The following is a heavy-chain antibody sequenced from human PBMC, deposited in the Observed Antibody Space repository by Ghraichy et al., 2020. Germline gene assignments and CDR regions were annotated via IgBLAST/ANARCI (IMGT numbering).Heavy chain of an antibody. CDR2: IKQDGSEK. Sequence: GGSLRLSCAASGFTFSSYWMSWVRQAPGKGLEWVANIKQDGSEKYYVDSVKGRFTISRDNAKNSLYLQMNSLRAEDTAVYYCARDSPTLRGYSYGNFDYWGQGTLVTVSS. D-gene: IGHD5-18*01. V-gene: IGHV3-7*01. CDR3: ARDSPTLRGYSYGNFDY. CDR1: GFTFSSYW. J-gene: IGHJ4*02.